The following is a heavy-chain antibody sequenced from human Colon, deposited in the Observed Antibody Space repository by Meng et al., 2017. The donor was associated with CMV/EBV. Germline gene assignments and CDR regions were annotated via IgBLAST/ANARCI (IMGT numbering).Heavy chain of an antibody. J-gene: IGHJ5*02. Sequence: ASVKVSCKASGYTFTGYYMHWVRQAPGQGLEWMGWINPNSGGTNYAQKFQGRVTVTRDTSISTAYMELSRLRSDDTAVYYCARDVWGVVVPAAWGQGTLVTVSS. CDR3: ARDVWGVVVPAA. D-gene: IGHD2-2*01. V-gene: IGHV1-2*02. CDR2: INPNSGGT. CDR1: GYTFTGYY.